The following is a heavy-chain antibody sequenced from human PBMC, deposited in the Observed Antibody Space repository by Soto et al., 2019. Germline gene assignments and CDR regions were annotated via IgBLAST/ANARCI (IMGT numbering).Heavy chain of an antibody. V-gene: IGHV1-46*01. Sequence: ASVKVSCKASGYTFTSYYMHWVRQAPGQGLEWMGIINPSGGSTSYAQKFQGRVTMTRDTSTSTVYMELSSLRSDDTGRYYCVAERGPPLVYPHFRGPGTQVTGFS. J-gene: IGHJ1*01. CDR3: VAERGPPLVYPHF. CDR2: INPSGGST. CDR1: GYTFTSYY. D-gene: IGHD6-19*01.